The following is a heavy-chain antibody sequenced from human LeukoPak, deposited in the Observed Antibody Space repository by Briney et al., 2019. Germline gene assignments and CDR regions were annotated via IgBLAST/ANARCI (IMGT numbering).Heavy chain of an antibody. D-gene: IGHD1-26*01. CDR3: ARTGGSRNYYYYMDV. CDR2: IYHSGST. Sequence: SETLSLTCTVSGYSISSGYYWGWIRQPPGKGLEWIGSIYHSGSTYYNPSLKSRVTISVDTSKNQFSLKLSSVTAADSAVYYCARTGGSRNYYYYMDVWGKGTTVTVSS. J-gene: IGHJ6*03. CDR1: GYSISSGYY. V-gene: IGHV4-38-2*02.